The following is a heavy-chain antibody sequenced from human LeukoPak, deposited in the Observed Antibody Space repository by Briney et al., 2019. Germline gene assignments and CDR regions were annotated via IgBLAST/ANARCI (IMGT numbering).Heavy chain of an antibody. D-gene: IGHD3-3*01. CDR2: ISSSSSYI. CDR1: GFTFSSYS. J-gene: IGHJ4*02. CDR3: AKDHYYDFWSGYRTSPLDY. V-gene: IGHV3-21*01. Sequence: GGSLRLSCAASGFTFSSYSMNWVRQAPGKGLEWVSSISSSSSYIYYADSVKGRFTISRDNSKNTLYLQMNSLRAEDTAVYYCAKDHYYDFWSGYRTSPLDYWGQGTLVTVSS.